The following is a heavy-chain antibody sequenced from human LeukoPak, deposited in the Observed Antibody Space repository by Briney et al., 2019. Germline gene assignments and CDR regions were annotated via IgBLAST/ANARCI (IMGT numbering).Heavy chain of an antibody. V-gene: IGHV1-18*01. CDR3: AREGFDYGDLDY. Sequence: ASVKVSCKASGYTYTSYGISWVRQAPGQGLEWMGWISAYNGNTNYAQKLQGRVTMTTDTSTGTAYMELRSLRSDDTAVYYCAREGFDYGDLDYWGQGTLVTVSS. CDR2: ISAYNGNT. D-gene: IGHD4-17*01. CDR1: GYTYTSYG. J-gene: IGHJ4*02.